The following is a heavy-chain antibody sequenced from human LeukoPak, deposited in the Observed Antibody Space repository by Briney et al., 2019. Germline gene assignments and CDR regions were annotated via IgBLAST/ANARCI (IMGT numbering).Heavy chain of an antibody. CDR2: IGTAGDT. CDR3: ARGGIVAEFDY. Sequence: GGSLGLSCAASGFTFSSYDMHWVRQATGKGLEWVSAIGTAGDTYYPGSVKGRFTISRENAKNSLYLQMNSLRAGDTAVYYCARGGIVAEFDYWGQGTLVTVSS. V-gene: IGHV3-13*01. D-gene: IGHD6-25*01. J-gene: IGHJ4*02. CDR1: GFTFSSYD.